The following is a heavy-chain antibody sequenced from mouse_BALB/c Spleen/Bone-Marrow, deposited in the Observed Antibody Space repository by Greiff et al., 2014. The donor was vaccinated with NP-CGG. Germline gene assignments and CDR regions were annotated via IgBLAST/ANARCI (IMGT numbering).Heavy chain of an antibody. D-gene: IGHD2-1*01. J-gene: IGHJ3*01. Sequence: EVQLQQSGAELVKPGASVKLSCTASGFNIKDTYMHWVKQRPEQGLEWIGRIDPANGNTKYDPKFQGKATITADTSSNTAYLQLSSLTSEDTAVYYCARNGNYGAWLAYWGQGTLVTVSA. V-gene: IGHV14-3*02. CDR3: ARNGNYGAWLAY. CDR1: GFNIKDTY. CDR2: IDPANGNT.